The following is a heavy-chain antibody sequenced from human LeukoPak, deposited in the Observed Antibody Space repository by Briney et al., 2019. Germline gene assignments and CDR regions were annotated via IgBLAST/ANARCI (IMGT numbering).Heavy chain of an antibody. CDR1: GFSFSSYN. V-gene: IGHV3-30*02. Sequence: GGSLRLSCEASGFSFSSYNMDWVRQTPGKGLEWVAFIRYDGSNKYYADSVKGRFTISRDNSKNTVYLQMNSLRPEDTAVYYCAKDLKRGYIYGYWAFTPGYWGQGTLVTVSS. J-gene: IGHJ4*02. D-gene: IGHD5-18*01. CDR3: AKDLKRGYIYGYWAFTPGY. CDR2: IRYDGSNK.